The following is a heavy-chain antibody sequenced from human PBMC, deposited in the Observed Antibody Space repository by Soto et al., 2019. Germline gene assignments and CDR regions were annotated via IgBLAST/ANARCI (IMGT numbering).Heavy chain of an antibody. Sequence: QVQLVQSGAEVMKPGSSVKVSCKASGGTFSSYAISWVRQAPGQGLEWMGGIIPIFDTANYAQKFQGRVTITADESTSTAYMEVSSLRSEDTAVYYCARHDCISSSCYYYYYYGMDVWGQGTTVTVS. V-gene: IGHV1-69*12. CDR1: GGTFSSYA. CDR2: IIPIFDTA. D-gene: IGHD2-2*01. CDR3: ARHDCISSSCYYYYYYGMDV. J-gene: IGHJ6*02.